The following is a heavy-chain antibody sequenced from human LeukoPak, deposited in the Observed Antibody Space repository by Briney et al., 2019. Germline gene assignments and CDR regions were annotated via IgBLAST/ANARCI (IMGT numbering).Heavy chain of an antibody. CDR2: IKNDGAVK. D-gene: IGHD6-13*01. Sequence: GGSLTLSCAASGFTFSYHWMTWVRQAPGKGLEWVANIKNDGAVKNYVDSVKGRFTISRDNAKNSLYLQMNSLRAEDTAVYYCAKGSAYSSSWGYYYYYGMDVWGQGTTVTVSS. V-gene: IGHV3-7*01. J-gene: IGHJ6*02. CDR3: AKGSAYSSSWGYYYYYGMDV. CDR1: GFTFSYHW.